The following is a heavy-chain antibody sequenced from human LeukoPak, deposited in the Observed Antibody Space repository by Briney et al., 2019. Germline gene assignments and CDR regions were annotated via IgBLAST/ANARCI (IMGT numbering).Heavy chain of an antibody. CDR3: ARGHSSGWYGLFDI. Sequence: PSETLSLTCAVYGGSFSGYYWSWIRQPPGKGQEWIGEINHSGSTNYNPSLKSRVTISVDTSKNQFSLKLSSVTVADTAVYYCARGHSSGWYGLFDIWGQGTVVTVSS. CDR1: GGSFSGYY. D-gene: IGHD6-19*01. CDR2: INHSGST. V-gene: IGHV4-34*01. J-gene: IGHJ3*02.